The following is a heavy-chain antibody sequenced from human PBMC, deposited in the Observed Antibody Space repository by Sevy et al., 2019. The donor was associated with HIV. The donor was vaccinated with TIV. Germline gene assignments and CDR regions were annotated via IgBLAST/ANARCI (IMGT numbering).Heavy chain of an antibody. CDR3: ARGTRCTNGGCYDYYYYGMDV. D-gene: IGHD2-8*01. J-gene: IGHJ6*02. V-gene: IGHV3-7*01. CDR2: IKQDGSEK. Sequence: GGSLRLSCAASGFTFSSYWMSWVRQAPGKGLEWVANIKQDGSEKYYLDSVKGRFTISRDNAKNALYLQMNSLRAEDTAVYYCARGTRCTNGGCYDYYYYGMDVWGQGTTVTVSS. CDR1: GFTFSSYW.